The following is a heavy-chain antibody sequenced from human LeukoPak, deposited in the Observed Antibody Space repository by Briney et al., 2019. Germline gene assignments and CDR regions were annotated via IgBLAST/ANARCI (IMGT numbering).Heavy chain of an antibody. J-gene: IGHJ4*02. CDR3: ATSGSYHKYYFDY. CDR1: GYSFSAYY. CDR2: INPSGGSP. Sequence: ASVKVSCKASGYSFSAYYMHWVRQAPGQGLDGMGVINPSGGSPSYALEFQDRVTVSRDTFTSTVYLELSSLRSDDTAVYFCATSGSYHKYYFDYWGQGTLVTVSS. D-gene: IGHD1-26*01. V-gene: IGHV1-46*01.